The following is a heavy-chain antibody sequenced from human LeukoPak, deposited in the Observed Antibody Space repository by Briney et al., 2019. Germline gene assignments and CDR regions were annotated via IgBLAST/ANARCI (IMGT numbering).Heavy chain of an antibody. V-gene: IGHV6-1*01. D-gene: IGHD3-16*01. J-gene: IGHJ4*02. CDR1: GDSVSSNNPA. Sequence: SQTLSLTCAISGDSVSSNNPAWNWIRQSPSRGLEWLGRTYYRSKWYNEYAVSVKSRITINADTSKNQFSLQLNSVTPEDTAVYYCARQEGAFDYWGQGTLVTVSS. CDR2: TYYRSKWYN. CDR3: ARQEGAFDY.